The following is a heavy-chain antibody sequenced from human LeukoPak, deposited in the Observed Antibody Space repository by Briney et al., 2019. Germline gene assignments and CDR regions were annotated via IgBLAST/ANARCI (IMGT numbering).Heavy chain of an antibody. Sequence: SETLSLTCSVSGGSISSGDYYWSWIRQPPGKGLEWIGHIYYSGTTDYKPTLRSRVSISVDTSKNQFSLKLSSVTAADTAVYYCARDRYFIGFDYWGQGTLVTVSS. CDR1: GGSISSGDYY. J-gene: IGHJ4*02. CDR3: ARDRYFIGFDY. CDR2: IYYSGTT. D-gene: IGHD3-9*01. V-gene: IGHV4-30-4*01.